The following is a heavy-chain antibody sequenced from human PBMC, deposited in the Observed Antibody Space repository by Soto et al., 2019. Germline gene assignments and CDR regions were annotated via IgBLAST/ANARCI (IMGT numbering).Heavy chain of an antibody. CDR2: IGDNGGST. CDR1: GFTFSSYA. J-gene: IGHJ6*02. V-gene: IGHV3-23*01. CDR3: ARGRYYYVMDV. Sequence: EGQLLESGGGLVQPGGSLRLSCAASGFTFSSYAMTWVRQAPGKGLEWVSAIGDNGGSTYYAGSVKGRFTISRDNSKNTLYLQMNSLRADDTALYYCARGRYYYVMDVWGQGTTVTVSS.